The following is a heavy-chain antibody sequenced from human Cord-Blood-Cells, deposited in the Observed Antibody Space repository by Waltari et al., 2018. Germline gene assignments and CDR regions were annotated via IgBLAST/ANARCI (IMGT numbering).Heavy chain of an antibody. CDR2: IYSGGST. D-gene: IGHD2-2*01. CDR1: GFTVSSNY. CDR3: ARDGPGYCSSTSCYAFDI. J-gene: IGHJ3*02. Sequence: EVQLVESGGGLIQPGGSLRLSCAASGFTVSSNYMSWVRQAPGKGLEWVPVIYSGGSTYYADSVKGRFTISRDNSKNTLYLQMNSLRAEDTAVYYCARDGPGYCSSTSCYAFDIWGQGTMVTVSS. V-gene: IGHV3-53*01.